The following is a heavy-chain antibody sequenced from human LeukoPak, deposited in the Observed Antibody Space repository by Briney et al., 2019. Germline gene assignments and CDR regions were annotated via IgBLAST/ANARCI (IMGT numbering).Heavy chain of an antibody. CDR3: ARRSTLYSSGWFYFDY. CDR2: IIPIFGTA. Sequence: SVKVSCKASGGTFSSYAISWVRQAPGQGLEWMGGIIPIFGTANYAQKFQGRVTMTTDESTSTAYMELRGLRSDDTAVYYCARRSTLYSSGWFYFDYWGQGTLVTVSS. CDR1: GGTFSSYA. J-gene: IGHJ4*02. D-gene: IGHD6-19*01. V-gene: IGHV1-69*05.